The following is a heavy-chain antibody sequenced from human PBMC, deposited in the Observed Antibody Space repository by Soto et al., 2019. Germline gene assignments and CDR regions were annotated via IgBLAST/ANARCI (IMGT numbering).Heavy chain of an antibody. CDR2: INPNSGGT. V-gene: IGHV1-2*04. D-gene: IGHD5-12*01. CDR3: ARERGYSGYDHEAYYYYYGMDV. Sequence: ASVKVSCKASGYTFTGYYMHWVRQAPGQGLEWMGWINPNSGGTNYAQKFQGWVTMTRDTSISTAYMELSRLRSDDTAVYYCARERGYSGYDHEAYYYYYGMDVWGQGTTVTVSS. CDR1: GYTFTGYY. J-gene: IGHJ6*02.